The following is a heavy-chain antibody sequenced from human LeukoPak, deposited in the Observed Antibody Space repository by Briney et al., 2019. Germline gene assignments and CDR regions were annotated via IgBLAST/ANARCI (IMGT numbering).Heavy chain of an antibody. J-gene: IGHJ5*02. CDR3: ARGYYTTWFDP. Sequence: SQTLSLTCTVSGGSISSGSAYWRWFRQPAASGLDWIERIYTSGSTNYNPSLKSRLSISVDTSKNQFSLKLSSVTAADTAVYYCARGYYTTWFDPWGQGTLVTVSS. V-gene: IGHV4-61*02. D-gene: IGHD3-22*01. CDR1: GGSISSGSAY. CDR2: IYTSGST.